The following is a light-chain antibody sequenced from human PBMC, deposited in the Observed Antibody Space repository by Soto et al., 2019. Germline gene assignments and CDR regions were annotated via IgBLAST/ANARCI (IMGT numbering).Light chain of an antibody. J-gene: IGLJ2*01. V-gene: IGLV3-21*04. CDR2: YDS. CDR3: QVWDSSSDPYVV. CDR1: NIGSKS. Sequence: SYELTQPPSVSVAPGKTARITCGGNNIGSKSVHWYQQKPGQAPVLVIYYDSDRPSGIPERFSGSNSGNTATLTIRRVEAGDEADYYCQVWDSSSDPYVVFGGGTKVTVL.